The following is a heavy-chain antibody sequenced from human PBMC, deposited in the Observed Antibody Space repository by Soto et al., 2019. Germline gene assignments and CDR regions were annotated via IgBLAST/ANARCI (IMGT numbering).Heavy chain of an antibody. CDR3: VRIAVAGPSPNFDY. Sequence: GGSLRLSCAASGFTFGSYWMSWVRQAPGKGLEWVANIKQDGSEKYYVDSVKGRFTISRDNAKNSLYLQMNSLRAEDTAVYYCVRIAVAGPSPNFDYWGQGTLVTVSS. J-gene: IGHJ4*02. D-gene: IGHD6-19*01. V-gene: IGHV3-7*03. CDR2: IKQDGSEK. CDR1: GFTFGSYW.